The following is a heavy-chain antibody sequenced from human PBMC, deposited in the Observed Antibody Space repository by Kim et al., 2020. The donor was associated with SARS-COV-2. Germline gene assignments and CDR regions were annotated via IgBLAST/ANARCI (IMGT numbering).Heavy chain of an antibody. J-gene: IGHJ4*02. D-gene: IGHD3-10*01. CDR3: ARVWFGDLLPLDY. CDR2: IKQDGSEK. CDR1: EFTFSSYW. Sequence: GGSLRLSCAASEFTFSSYWMSWVRQAPGKGLEWVANIKQDGSEKYYVDSVKGRFTIPRDNAKNSLYLQMNSLRAEDTAVYFCARVWFGDLLPLDYWGQGTLVTVSS. V-gene: IGHV3-7*01.